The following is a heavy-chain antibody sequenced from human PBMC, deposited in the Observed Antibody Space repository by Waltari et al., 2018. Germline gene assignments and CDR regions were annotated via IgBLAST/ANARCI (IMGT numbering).Heavy chain of an antibody. J-gene: IGHJ3*02. CDR3: ATALGDNISASRAFEI. CDR2: IYPEYGET. Sequence: EVQLLQSGAELVKPGTTVKISCKVSGYSFSDYYIHWVQQAPGKGLQWMGLIYPEYGETIYADNFRDTITLTADTSTNTAYLELNNVSSQDTAVFYCATALGDNISASRAFEIWGQGTMITVAS. V-gene: IGHV1-69-2*01. D-gene: IGHD1-20*01. CDR1: GYSFSDYY.